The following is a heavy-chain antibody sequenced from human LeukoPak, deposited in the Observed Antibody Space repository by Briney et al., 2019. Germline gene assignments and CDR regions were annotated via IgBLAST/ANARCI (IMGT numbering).Heavy chain of an antibody. J-gene: IGHJ3*02. CDR3: ARDLTAPLYYYYDSRTDAFDI. CDR1: GYTFTSYA. V-gene: IGHV7-4-1*02. D-gene: IGHD3-22*01. Sequence: ASVKVSCKASGYTFTSYAMNWVRQAPGQGLEWMGWINTNTGNPTYAQGFTGRFVFSLDTSVSTAYLQMNSLRAEDTAVYYCARDLTAPLYYYYDSRTDAFDIWGQGTMVTVSS. CDR2: INTNTGNP.